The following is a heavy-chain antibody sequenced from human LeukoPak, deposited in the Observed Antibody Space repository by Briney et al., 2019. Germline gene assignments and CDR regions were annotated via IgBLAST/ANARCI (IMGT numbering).Heavy chain of an antibody. D-gene: IGHD3-22*01. CDR1: GYTFTSYD. CDR2: MSPNSGNT. CDR3: TRAPYYFDSSGWD. J-gene: IGHJ4*02. V-gene: IGHV1-8*01. Sequence: ASVKVSCKASGYTFTSYDINWVRQATGQGLEWMGWMSPNSGNTGYAQRFQGRVTMTRNTYISTAYMELSSLRSEDTAVYYCTRAPYYFDSSGWDWGQGTLVTVSS.